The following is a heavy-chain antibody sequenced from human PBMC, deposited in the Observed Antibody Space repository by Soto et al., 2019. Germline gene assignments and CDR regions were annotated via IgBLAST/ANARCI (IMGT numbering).Heavy chain of an antibody. D-gene: IGHD3-22*01. CDR3: ARHSYYDRSGYDAFDI. V-gene: IGHV5-51*01. CDR1: GYSFTSYW. J-gene: IGHJ3*02. Sequence: PXESRKISCKGSGYSFTSYWIGWVRQMPGKGLEWMGIIYPGDSDTRYSPSFQGQVTISADKSISTAYLQWSSLKASDTAMYYCARHSYYDRSGYDAFDIWGQGTMVTVSS. CDR2: IYPGDSDT.